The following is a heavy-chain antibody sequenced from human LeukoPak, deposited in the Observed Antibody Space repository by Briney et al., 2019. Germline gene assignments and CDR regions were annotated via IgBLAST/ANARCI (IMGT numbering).Heavy chain of an antibody. J-gene: IGHJ3*02. CDR3: AREGYYGALDI. Sequence: GGSLRLSCAASGFIFGSYSMKWVRQAPGKGLEWVSYISAGSGLINHADSVKGRFTISRDDAKSSLYLQMNSLRDEDTALYFCAREGYYGALDIWGQGTMVTVFS. CDR1: GFIFGSYS. CDR2: ISAGSGLI. D-gene: IGHD3-10*01. V-gene: IGHV3-48*02.